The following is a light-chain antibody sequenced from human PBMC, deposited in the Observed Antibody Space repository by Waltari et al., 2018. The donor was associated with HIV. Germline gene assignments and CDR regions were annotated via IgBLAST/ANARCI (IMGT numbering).Light chain of an antibody. CDR2: DVT. CDR3: CLYAGNL. V-gene: IGLV2-11*01. Sequence: QSALTQPRSVSGSPGQSVTFSCTGTTSAVGAYDYVSWYQQHPGKAPKLMIYDVTKRPSGVPDRFSGSKSGNTASLTISGLQAEDEADYYCCLYAGNLFGGGPKLTVL. J-gene: IGLJ2*01. CDR1: TSAVGAYDY.